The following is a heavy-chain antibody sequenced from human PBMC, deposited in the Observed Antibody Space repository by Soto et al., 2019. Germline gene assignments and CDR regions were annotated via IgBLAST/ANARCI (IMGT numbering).Heavy chain of an antibody. CDR2: IMPFFGSG. Sequence: QVYLVQSGAEVKKPGSSVKVSCKALRGTFTNYAFSWVRQAPGQGLEWMGGIMPFFGSGNYAQKFQGRINITADESTSSVYLELTSLRSEDTAVYYCARGSQPLRQCHGGSCYSNFDYWGQGTLVTVSS. CDR1: RGTFTNYA. J-gene: IGHJ4*02. D-gene: IGHD2-15*01. V-gene: IGHV1-69*01. CDR3: ARGSQPLRQCHGGSCYSNFDY.